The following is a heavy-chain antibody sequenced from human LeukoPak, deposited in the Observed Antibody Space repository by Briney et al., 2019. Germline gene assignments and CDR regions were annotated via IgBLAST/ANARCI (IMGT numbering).Heavy chain of an antibody. CDR3: AARSSGNPYF. CDR1: GFTFSDFY. D-gene: IGHD1-26*01. V-gene: IGHV3-11*01. Sequence: GGSLRLSCAASGFTFSDFYMTWIRQAPGKGLEWVSYISNSGSTIYYADSVKGRFTISRDNAKNSLYLQMNSLRVEDTAVYYCAARSSGNPYFWGQGTLVTVSS. CDR2: ISNSGSTI. J-gene: IGHJ4*02.